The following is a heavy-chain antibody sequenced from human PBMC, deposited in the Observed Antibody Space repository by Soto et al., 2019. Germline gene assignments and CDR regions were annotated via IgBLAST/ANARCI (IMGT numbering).Heavy chain of an antibody. CDR2: IYPGDSDT. J-gene: IGHJ3*01. Sequence: GESLKISCMGSGYKVSTWHNFTSYWIAWVRQMPGEGLEWLGIIYPGDSDTRYSPSFQGQVTISADKSITTAYLQWSSLKASDTAFYYCARALKDPLRAHHASDLWGNGTMVTVS. CDR3: ARALKDPLRAHHASDL. V-gene: IGHV5-51*01. D-gene: IGHD2-15*01. CDR1: GYKVSTWHNFTSYW.